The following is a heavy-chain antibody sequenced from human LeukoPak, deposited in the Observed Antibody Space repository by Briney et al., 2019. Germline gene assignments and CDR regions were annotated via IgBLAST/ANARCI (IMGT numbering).Heavy chain of an antibody. CDR1: GFTLSDYY. CDR3: ARRRDFIDY. V-gene: IGHV3-11*01. Sequence: KPGGSLRLSCAASGFTLSDYYMSWIRQAPEKGLEWVSYSSSSGSTIYYADSVKGRFAISRDNAKNSLYLQMNSLRAEDTAVYYCARRRDFIDYWGQGTLVTVSS. J-gene: IGHJ4*02. CDR2: SSSSGSTI. D-gene: IGHD3/OR15-3a*01.